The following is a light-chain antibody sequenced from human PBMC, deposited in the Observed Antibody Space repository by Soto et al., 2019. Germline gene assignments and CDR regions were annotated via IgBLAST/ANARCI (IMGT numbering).Light chain of an antibody. J-gene: IGKJ1*01. CDR3: QQYDFYST. Sequence: IQMTQSPSSLSASVGDRVTMTCRASQGIRKDLAWYQQKPGKAPKLLIYATSSLQSGVPSRFSGSGSGTEFILTISSLQPDDFATYYCQQYDFYSTFGQGTKVDIK. CDR2: ATS. CDR1: QGIRKD. V-gene: IGKV1-16*01.